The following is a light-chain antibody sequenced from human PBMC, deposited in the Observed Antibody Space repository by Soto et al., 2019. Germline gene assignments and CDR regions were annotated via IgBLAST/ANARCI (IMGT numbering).Light chain of an antibody. V-gene: IGKV3-15*01. CDR3: QQYNNWPIT. CDR1: QSVSSN. CDR2: GAS. J-gene: IGKJ5*01. Sequence: EIVMTQSPAPLSVSPGERATLSCRASQSVSSNLAWYQQKPGQAPRLLIYGASTRATGIPARFSGSGSGTEFTLTISSLQSEDFAVYYCQQYNNWPITFVQGTRLEIK.